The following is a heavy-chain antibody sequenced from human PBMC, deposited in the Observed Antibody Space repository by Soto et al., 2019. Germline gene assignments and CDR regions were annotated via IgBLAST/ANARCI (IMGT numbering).Heavy chain of an antibody. Sequence: GESLKISCKGSGYSFTSYWIGWVRQMPGKGLEWMGIIYPGDSDTRYSPSFQGQVTISADKSISTAYLQWSSLKASDTAMYYCASGVAGGYYYYGMDVWGQGTTVTVSS. CDR2: IYPGDSDT. D-gene: IGHD3-10*01. V-gene: IGHV5-51*01. CDR3: ASGVAGGYYYYGMDV. J-gene: IGHJ6*02. CDR1: GYSFTSYW.